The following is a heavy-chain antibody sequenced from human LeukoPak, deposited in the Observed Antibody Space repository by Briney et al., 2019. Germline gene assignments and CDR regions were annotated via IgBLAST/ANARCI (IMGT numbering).Heavy chain of an antibody. CDR1: GGSISSCGYS. J-gene: IGHJ4*02. V-gene: IGHV4-30-2*01. CDR3: ARASTTYYYGSGELFFDY. CDR2: IYHSGST. Sequence: PSQTLSLTCAVSGGSISSCGYSWSWIRQPPGKGLEWIGYIYHSGSTYYNPSLKSRVTISVDRSKNQFSLKLSSVTAADTAVYYCARASTTYYYGSGELFFDYWGQGTLVTVSS. D-gene: IGHD3-10*01.